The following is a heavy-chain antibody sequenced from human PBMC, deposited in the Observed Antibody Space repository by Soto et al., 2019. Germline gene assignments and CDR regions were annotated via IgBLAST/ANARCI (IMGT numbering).Heavy chain of an antibody. D-gene: IGHD6-13*01. CDR1: GFTFSKTW. V-gene: IGHV3-15*07. CDR2: IKSIPDGGTA. Sequence: GGSLRLSCAASGFTFSKTWMNWVRQAPGKGPEWVGRIKSIPDGGTADYAAPLKGRFTISRDDSRDTLFLQMNSLKTEDTAVYYCTTDRVGSSSWYWDPKPVFDYWGQGTLVTVSS. J-gene: IGHJ4*02. CDR3: TTDRVGSSSWYWDPKPVFDY.